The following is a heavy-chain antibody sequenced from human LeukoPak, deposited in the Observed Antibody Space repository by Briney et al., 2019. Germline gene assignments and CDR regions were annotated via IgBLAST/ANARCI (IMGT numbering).Heavy chain of an antibody. V-gene: IGHV3-23*01. Sequence: PGRSLRLSCAASGFTFSSHAMSWVRQAPGKGLEWVSLISGSGGSTYYADSVKGRFTISRDNSKNTLYLQMNSLRAEDTAVYYCARGDGYQLLLTLDYWGQGTLVTVSS. CDR3: ARGDGYQLLLTLDY. CDR1: GFTFSSHA. CDR2: ISGSGGST. J-gene: IGHJ4*02. D-gene: IGHD2-2*01.